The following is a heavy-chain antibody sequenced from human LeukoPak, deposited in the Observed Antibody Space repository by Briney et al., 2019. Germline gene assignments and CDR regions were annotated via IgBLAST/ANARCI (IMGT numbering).Heavy chain of an antibody. V-gene: IGHV3-66*01. CDR1: GFTVSSNY. J-gene: IGHJ4*02. CDR2: IYSGGST. Sequence: GGSLRLSCAASGFTVSSNYMSWVRQAPGKGLEWVSVIYSGGSTYYADSVKGRFTISRDNSKNTLYLQMNSLRAEDTAVYYCARDGGEQQLPRDYWGQGTLVTVSS. CDR3: ARDGGEQQLPRDY. D-gene: IGHD6-13*01.